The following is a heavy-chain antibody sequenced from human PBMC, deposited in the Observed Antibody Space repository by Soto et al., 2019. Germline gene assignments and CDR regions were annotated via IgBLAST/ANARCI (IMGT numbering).Heavy chain of an antibody. CDR1: GGSFSGYY. J-gene: IGHJ6*03. D-gene: IGHD2-2*01. CDR2: INHSGST. CDR3: ARRAIVVVPAAISYYYYYMDV. V-gene: IGHV4-34*01. Sequence: TSDTLSLTCAVYGGSFSGYYWSWIRQPPGKGLEWIGEINHSGSTNYNPSLKSRVTISVDTSKNQFSLKLSSVTAADTAVYYCARRAIVVVPAAISYYYYYMDVWGKGTTVNVSS.